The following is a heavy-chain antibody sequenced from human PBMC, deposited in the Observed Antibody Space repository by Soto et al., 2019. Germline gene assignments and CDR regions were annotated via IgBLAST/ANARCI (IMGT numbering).Heavy chain of an antibody. Sequence: QLQLQESGPGLVKPSETLSLTCTVSGGSISSSSYYWGWIRQPPGKGLEWIGSIYYSGSTYYNPSFKMRVTLSVDTSKNQFSLKLSSVTAADTAVYYCKAAVPGGMDVWGQGTTVTVSS. D-gene: IGHD3-10*01. CDR2: IYYSGST. CDR1: GGSISSSSYY. CDR3: KAAVPGGMDV. J-gene: IGHJ6*02. V-gene: IGHV4-39*01.